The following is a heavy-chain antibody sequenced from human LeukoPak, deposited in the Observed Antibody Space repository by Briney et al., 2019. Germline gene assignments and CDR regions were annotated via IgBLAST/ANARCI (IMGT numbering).Heavy chain of an antibody. CDR3: ARYPLYGLAAQYYSDY. Sequence: SVKVSCKASGGTFSSYAISWVRQAPGQGLEWMGRIIPILGIANYAQKFQGRVTITADKSTSTAYMELSSLRSEDTAVYYCARYPLYGLAAQYYSDYWGQGTLVTVSS. CDR1: GGTFSSYA. V-gene: IGHV1-69*04. J-gene: IGHJ4*02. D-gene: IGHD3-10*01. CDR2: IIPILGIA.